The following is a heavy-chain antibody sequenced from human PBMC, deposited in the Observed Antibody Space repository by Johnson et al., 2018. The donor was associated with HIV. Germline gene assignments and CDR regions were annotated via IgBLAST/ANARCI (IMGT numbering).Heavy chain of an antibody. V-gene: IGHV3-23*04. CDR1: GFTFSSYA. CDR2: LSGSGGST. J-gene: IGHJ3*02. D-gene: IGHD3-22*01. CDR3: ARDRAHYYDSSGYYESGAFDI. Sequence: VLLVESGGGLVQPGGSLRLSCAASGFTFSSYAMSWVRQAPGKGLEWVSALSGSGGSTYYADSVKGRFNIARDNSKNTLYLQMNSLRAEDTAVYYCARDRAHYYDSSGYYESGAFDIWGQGTMVTVSS.